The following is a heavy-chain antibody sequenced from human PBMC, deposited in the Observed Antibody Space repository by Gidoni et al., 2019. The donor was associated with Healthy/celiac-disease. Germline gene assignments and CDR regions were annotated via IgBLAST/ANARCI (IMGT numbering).Heavy chain of an antibody. Sequence: QVQLLQSGAEVKKPGSSVKVSCKASGGTFSSSAISWVRQAPGQGLELMGGIIPIFGTANYAQKFQGRVTITADESTSTAYMELSSLRSEDTAVYYCARAKPDIVATISPFDYWGQGTLVTVSS. CDR1: GGTFSSSA. CDR3: ARAKPDIVATISPFDY. V-gene: IGHV1-69*01. CDR2: IIPIFGTA. J-gene: IGHJ4*02. D-gene: IGHD5-12*01.